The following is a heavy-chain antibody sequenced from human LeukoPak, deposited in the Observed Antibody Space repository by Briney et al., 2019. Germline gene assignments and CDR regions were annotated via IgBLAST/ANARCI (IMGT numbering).Heavy chain of an antibody. CDR2: INPNSGGT. D-gene: IGHD3-22*01. CDR1: GYTFTGYY. CDR3: AREAEDSSGPDDY. V-gene: IGHV1-2*02. J-gene: IGHJ4*02. Sequence: ASVKVSCKASGYTFTGYYMHWVRQAPGQGLEWMGWINPNSGGTNYAQKFQGRVTMTRDTSISTAYMELSRLRSDDTAVYYCAREAEDSSGPDDYWGQGTLVTVSS.